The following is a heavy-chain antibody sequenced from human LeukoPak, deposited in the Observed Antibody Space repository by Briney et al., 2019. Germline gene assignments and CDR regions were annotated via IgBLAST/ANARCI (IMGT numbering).Heavy chain of an antibody. Sequence: PGGSLRLSCAASGFTLNSYSMDWVRQAPGKGLEWVSSTSSSSSYIYYADSVKGRFTISRDNAKNSLYLQMNSLRAEDTAVYYCARGPVGIIPLYYMDIWGKGTTVTVSS. D-gene: IGHD3-3*01. CDR2: TSSSSSYI. CDR3: ARGPVGIIPLYYMDI. J-gene: IGHJ6*03. V-gene: IGHV3-21*01. CDR1: GFTLNSYS.